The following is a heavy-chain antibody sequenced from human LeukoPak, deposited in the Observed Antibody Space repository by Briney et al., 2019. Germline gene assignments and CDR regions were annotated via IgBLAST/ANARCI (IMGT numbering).Heavy chain of an antibody. CDR1: GFTFGDYA. J-gene: IGHJ3*02. CDR3: TRDNWNDGVYAFDI. D-gene: IGHD1-20*01. Sequence: PGGSLRLSCTASGFTFGDYAMSWVRQAPGKGLEWVGFIRSKAYGGTTEYAASVKGRFTISRDDSKSIAYLQMNSLKTEDTAVYYCTRDNWNDGVYAFDIWGQGTMVTVSS. CDR2: IRSKAYGGTT. V-gene: IGHV3-49*04.